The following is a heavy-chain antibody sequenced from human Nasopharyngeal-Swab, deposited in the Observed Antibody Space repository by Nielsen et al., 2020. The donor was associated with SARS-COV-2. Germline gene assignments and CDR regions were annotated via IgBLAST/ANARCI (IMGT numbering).Heavy chain of an antibody. D-gene: IGHD2-21*01. CDR2: IYYSGST. J-gene: IGHJ6*02. CDR3: ARDTGCGGDCPKEVNSYGMDV. Sequence: WIRQPPGKGLEWIGSIYYSGSTYYSPSLKSRVTISVDTSKNQFSLKLSSVTAADTAVYSCARDTGCGGDCPKEVNSYGMDVWGQGTTVTVSS. V-gene: IGHV4-39*07.